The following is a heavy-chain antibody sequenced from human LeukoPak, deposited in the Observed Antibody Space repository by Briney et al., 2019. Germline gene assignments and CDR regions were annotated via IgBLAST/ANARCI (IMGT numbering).Heavy chain of an antibody. J-gene: IGHJ4*02. CDR3: AKEKFYY. CDR1: GFTFSTYA. D-gene: IGHD1-7*01. CDR2: ISGSGDST. V-gene: IGHV3-23*01. Sequence: GGSLRLSCAASGFTFSTYAMNWVRQAPGRGLEWDSAISGSGDSTYYADSAEGRFTISRDNSQATMYLQMNSLRAEDTAIYYCAKEKFYYWGQGTLVTVSS.